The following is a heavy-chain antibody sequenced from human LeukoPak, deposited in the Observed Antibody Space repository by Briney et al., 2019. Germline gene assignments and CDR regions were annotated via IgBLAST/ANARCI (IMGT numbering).Heavy chain of an antibody. V-gene: IGHV1-18*01. CDR2: ISAYNGNT. CDR1: GYTFTSYG. CDR3: ARDLHGYCSSTSRYASVAFDI. D-gene: IGHD2-2*01. J-gene: IGHJ3*02. Sequence: GASVKVSCKASGYTFTSYGISWVRQAPGQGLEWMGWISAYNGNTNYAQKLQGRVTMTTDTSTSTAYMELRSLRSDDTAVYYCARDLHGYCSSTSRYASVAFDIWGQGTMVTVSS.